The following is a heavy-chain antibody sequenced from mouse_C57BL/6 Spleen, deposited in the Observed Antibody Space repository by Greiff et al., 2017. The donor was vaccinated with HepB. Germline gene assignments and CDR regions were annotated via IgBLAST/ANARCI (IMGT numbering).Heavy chain of an antibody. CDR3: ARDPFYYDYDEGYFDV. CDR2: INYDGSST. D-gene: IGHD2-4*01. J-gene: IGHJ1*03. CDR1: GFTFSDYY. V-gene: IGHV5-16*01. Sequence: EVQLVESAGGLVQPGSSMKLSCTASGFTFSDYYMAWVRQVPEKGLEWVANINYDGSSTYYLDSLKSRFIISRDNAKNILYLQMSSLKSEDTATYYCARDPFYYDYDEGYFDVWGTGTTVTVSS.